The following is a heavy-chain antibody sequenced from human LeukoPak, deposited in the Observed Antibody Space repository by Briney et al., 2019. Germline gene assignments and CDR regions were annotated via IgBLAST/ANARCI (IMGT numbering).Heavy chain of an antibody. J-gene: IGHJ5*02. Sequence: ASVKVSCKASGYTFTSYYMHWVRQAPGQGLEWMGWINTNTGNPTYAQGFTGRFVFSLDTSVSTAYLQISSLKAEDTAVYYCARVDTAMANWFDPWGQGTLVTVSS. D-gene: IGHD5-18*01. CDR1: GYTFTSYY. CDR3: ARVDTAMANWFDP. CDR2: INTNTGNP. V-gene: IGHV7-4-1*02.